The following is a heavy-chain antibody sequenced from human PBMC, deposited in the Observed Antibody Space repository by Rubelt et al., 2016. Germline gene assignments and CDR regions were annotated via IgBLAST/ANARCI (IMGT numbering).Heavy chain of an antibody. CDR2: IYYSGST. CDR1: GGSINIINYH. J-gene: IGHJ6*02. D-gene: IGHD3-22*01. CDR3: ARDTQLGYDSSGYQGGMDV. V-gene: IGHV4-39*07. Sequence: QLQLQESGPGLVKPSETLSLTCTVSGGSINIINYHWGWIRQPPGKGLEWIGSIYYSGSTYYNPSLKSRVTISVVTSKNQFSRKLSSGTAADTAVYYCARDTQLGYDSSGYQGGMDVWGQGTTVTVSS.